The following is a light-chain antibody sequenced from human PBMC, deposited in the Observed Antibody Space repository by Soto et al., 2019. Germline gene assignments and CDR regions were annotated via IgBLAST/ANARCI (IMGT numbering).Light chain of an antibody. CDR1: QSVSSSY. J-gene: IGKJ1*01. V-gene: IGKV3-20*01. CDR2: SAS. Sequence: EIVLTQSPCTLALSPVERATLSFMASQSVSSSYLAWYQQKPGQAPRLLIYSASNRATGVPDRFSGSGSGADFSLTISRLEPEDFAVYYCQQFGRSPWKFGQGTKVDIK. CDR3: QQFGRSPWK.